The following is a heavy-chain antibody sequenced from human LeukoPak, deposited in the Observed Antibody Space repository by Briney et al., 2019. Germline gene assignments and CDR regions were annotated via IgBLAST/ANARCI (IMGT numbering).Heavy chain of an antibody. J-gene: IGHJ4*02. V-gene: IGHV3-48*01. CDR3: ASHRRDTARSAAWFRED. D-gene: IGHD3-10*01. CDR1: GFTFSSYS. Sequence: PGGSLRLSCAASGFTFSSYSMNWVRQAPGKGLEWVSYISSSSSTIYYADSVKGRFTISRDNAKNSLYLQMNSLRAEDTAVYYCASHRRDTARSAAWFREDWGQGTLVTVSS. CDR2: ISSSSSTI.